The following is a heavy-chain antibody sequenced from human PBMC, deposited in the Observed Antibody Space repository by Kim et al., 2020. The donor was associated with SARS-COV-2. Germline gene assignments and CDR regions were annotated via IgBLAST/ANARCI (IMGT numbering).Heavy chain of an antibody. Sequence: GGSLRLSCAASGFTFEDYAMHWVRQAPGKGLEWVSAISGNSGSEGYADSVKGRFTISRDSAKNSLFLQMNSLRTEDTALYYCVKDLWGLDGLDVWGQGTTVTVSS. CDR3: VKDLWGLDGLDV. J-gene: IGHJ6*02. CDR1: GFTFEDYA. CDR2: ISGNSGSE. D-gene: IGHD7-27*01. V-gene: IGHV3-9*01.